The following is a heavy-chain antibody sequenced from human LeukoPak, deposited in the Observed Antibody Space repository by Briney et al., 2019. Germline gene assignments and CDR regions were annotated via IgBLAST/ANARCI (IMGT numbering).Heavy chain of an antibody. CDR3: ARDAQLLWFGESYNWFDP. D-gene: IGHD3-10*01. J-gene: IGHJ5*02. CDR2: ISSSGSTI. CDR1: GFTFSDYY. Sequence: GGSLRLSCAASGFTFSDYYMSWIRQAPGKGLEWVSYISSSGSTIYYADSVKGRFTISRDNAKNSLYLQMNSLRAEDTAVYYCARDAQLLWFGESYNWFDPWGRGTLVTASS. V-gene: IGHV3-11*01.